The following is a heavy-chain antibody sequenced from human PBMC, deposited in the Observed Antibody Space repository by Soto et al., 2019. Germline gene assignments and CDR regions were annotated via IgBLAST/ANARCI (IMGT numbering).Heavy chain of an antibody. CDR1: GFTFSSCG. J-gene: IGHJ3*02. CDR3: AKDRDDILTGYGHDAFDI. V-gene: IGHV3-30*18. CDR2: ISYDGSNK. Sequence: GGSLRLSCAASGFTFSSCGMHWVRQAPGKGLEWVAVISYDGSNKYYADSVKGRFTISRDNSKNTLYLQMNSLRAEDTAVYYCAKDRDDILTGYGHDAFDIWGQRTMVTVSS. D-gene: IGHD3-9*01.